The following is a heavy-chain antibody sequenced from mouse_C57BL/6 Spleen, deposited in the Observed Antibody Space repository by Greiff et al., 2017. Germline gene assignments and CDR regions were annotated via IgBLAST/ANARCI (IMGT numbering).Heavy chain of an antibody. CDR1: GFTFSSYA. D-gene: IGHD4-1*01. V-gene: IGHV5-4*01. CDR2: ISDGGSYT. Sequence: EVKLMESGGGLVKPGGSLKLSCAASGFTFSSYAMSWVRQTPEKRLEWVATISDGGSYTYYPDNVKGRFTLSRDNAKNNLYLQMSHLKSEDTAMYYCARELTGTFDYWGQGTTLTVSS. CDR3: ARELTGTFDY. J-gene: IGHJ2*01.